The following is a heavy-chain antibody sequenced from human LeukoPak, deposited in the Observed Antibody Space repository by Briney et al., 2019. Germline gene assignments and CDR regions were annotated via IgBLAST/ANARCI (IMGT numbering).Heavy chain of an antibody. J-gene: IGHJ4*02. Sequence: ESGPTLVNPTETLTLTCTFCGFSLSTSGVGVGWIRQPPGKALEWLALIYWDDDKRYSPSLKSRLTITKDTSKNQVVLTMTNMDPVDTATYYCAHKAGPYDILTGYKRATGIYFDYWGQGTLVTVSS. CDR1: GFSLSTSGVG. CDR3: AHKAGPYDILTGYKRATGIYFDY. D-gene: IGHD3-9*01. CDR2: IYWDDDK. V-gene: IGHV2-5*02.